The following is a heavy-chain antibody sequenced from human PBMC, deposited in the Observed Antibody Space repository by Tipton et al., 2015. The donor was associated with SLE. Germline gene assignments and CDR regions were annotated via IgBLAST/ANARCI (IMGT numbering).Heavy chain of an antibody. V-gene: IGHV4-59*10. CDR1: GGSFSGYH. J-gene: IGHJ4*02. Sequence: TLSLTCAVYGGSFSGYHWSWIRQPPGKGLEWIGRIYTSGSTNYNPSLKSRVTISVDTSKNQFSLKLSSVTAADTAVYYCARGPPFDYWGQGTLVTVSS. CDR2: IYTSGST. CDR3: ARGPPFDY.